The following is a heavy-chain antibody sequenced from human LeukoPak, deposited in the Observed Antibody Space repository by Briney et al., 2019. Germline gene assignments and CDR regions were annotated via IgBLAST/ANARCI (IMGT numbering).Heavy chain of an antibody. Sequence: SETLSLTCTVSGGSISSYYWSWIRQPPGKGLEWIGYIYYTGSTNYNPSLKSRVTISVDTSKNQFSLNLSPVTAADTAVYYCARDRSESAAMLSWFDPWGQGTLVTVSS. J-gene: IGHJ5*02. CDR1: GGSISSYY. D-gene: IGHD2-2*01. V-gene: IGHV4-59*01. CDR2: IYYTGST. CDR3: ARDRSESAAMLSWFDP.